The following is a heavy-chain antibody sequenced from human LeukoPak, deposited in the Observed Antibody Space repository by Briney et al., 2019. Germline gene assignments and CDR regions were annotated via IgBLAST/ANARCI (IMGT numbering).Heavy chain of an antibody. J-gene: IGHJ4*02. CDR1: GFTVSSNY. D-gene: IGHD6-19*01. CDR3: ARGRDSSGWSYYFDY. V-gene: IGHV3-66*01. Sequence: GGSLRLSCAASGFTVSSNYMSWVRQAPGKGLEWVSVIYSGGSTYYADSVKGRFTISRDNSKNTLYLQMNSLRAEDTAVYYCARGRDSSGWSYYFDYWGQGTLVTVSS. CDR2: IYSGGST.